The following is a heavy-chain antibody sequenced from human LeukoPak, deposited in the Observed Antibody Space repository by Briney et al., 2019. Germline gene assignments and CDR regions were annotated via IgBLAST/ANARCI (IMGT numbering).Heavy chain of an antibody. V-gene: IGHV4-34*01. CDR1: GGSFSGYY. D-gene: IGHD5-18*01. Sequence: SETLSLXCAVYGGSFSGYYWSWIRQPPGKELEWIGEINHSGSTNYNPSLKSRVTISVDTSKNQFSLKLSSVTAADTAVYYCARGTRGYSYGNYYYYMDVWGKGTTVTVSS. CDR3: ARGTRGYSYGNYYYYMDV. J-gene: IGHJ6*03. CDR2: INHSGST.